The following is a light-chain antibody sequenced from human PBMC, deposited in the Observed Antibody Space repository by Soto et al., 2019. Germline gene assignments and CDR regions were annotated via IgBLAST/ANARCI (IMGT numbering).Light chain of an antibody. J-gene: IGKJ1*01. CDR2: GAS. CDR1: KSVTNSF. Sequence: EIVLAQSPGTLSLSPGERATLSCRASKSVTNSFLAWYQQKPGQAPRLLIYGASRRATGIPDRFTGSGSGTDFTLTISRLEPEDFAGYDCQQYVSSPWAFGQGTKVEI. CDR3: QQYVSSPWA. V-gene: IGKV3-20*01.